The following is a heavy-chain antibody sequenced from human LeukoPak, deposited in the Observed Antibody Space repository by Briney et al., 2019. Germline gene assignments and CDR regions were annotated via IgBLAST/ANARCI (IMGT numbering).Heavy chain of an antibody. J-gene: IGHJ4*02. CDR2: ISSSSSTI. CDR3: AREGGHCTNGVCYTKRFDY. CDR1: GFTFSSYS. D-gene: IGHD2-8*01. Sequence: GGSLGLSCAASGFTFSSYSMNWVRQAPGKGLEWVSYISSSSSTIYYADSVKGRFTISRDNAKNSLYLQMNSLRAEDTAVYYCAREGGHCTNGVCYTKRFDYWGQGTLVTVSS. V-gene: IGHV3-48*04.